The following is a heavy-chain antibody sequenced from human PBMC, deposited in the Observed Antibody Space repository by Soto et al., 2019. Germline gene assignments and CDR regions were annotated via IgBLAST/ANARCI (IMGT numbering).Heavy chain of an antibody. D-gene: IGHD6-6*01. J-gene: IGHJ6*02. CDR1: GGTFSSYA. CDR3: ARESSSPNYYYYGMDV. CDR2: IIPLLNTP. V-gene: IGHV1-69*01. Sequence: QVQLVQSGAEVKKPGSSVKVSCRASGGTFSSYAVSWVRQAPGQGLEWMGVIIPLLNTPKYVQKFQGRVTITADASATTAYMELSSLRSKDTAVYYCARESSSPNYYYYGMDVWGQGTTVTVSS.